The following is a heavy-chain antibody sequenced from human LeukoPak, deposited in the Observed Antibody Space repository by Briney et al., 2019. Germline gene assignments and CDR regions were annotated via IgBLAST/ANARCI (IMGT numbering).Heavy chain of an antibody. CDR2: IDGGGGRT. J-gene: IGHJ4*02. V-gene: IGHV3-23*01. Sequence: GGSLRLSCTASGFAFSSYAMSWVRQAPGVGLEWVSAIDGGGGRTWHADSERGRFTISRDNSKNTLFMQMNSLRAEDTAVYYCAKDFYDSSGSRYDYWGQGTLVTVSS. D-gene: IGHD3-22*01. CDR1: GFAFSSYA. CDR3: AKDFYDSSGSRYDY.